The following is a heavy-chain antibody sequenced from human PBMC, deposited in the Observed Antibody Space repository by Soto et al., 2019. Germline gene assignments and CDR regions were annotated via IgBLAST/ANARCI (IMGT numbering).Heavy chain of an antibody. Sequence: PGGSLRLSCAASGFTFSSYGMHWVRQAPGKGLEWVAVIWYDGSNKYYADSVKGRFTISRDNSKNTLYLQMNSLRAEDTAVYYCAREKFSSSWSYYFDYWGQGTLVTVSS. J-gene: IGHJ4*02. CDR3: AREKFSSSWSYYFDY. D-gene: IGHD6-13*01. CDR2: IWYDGSNK. CDR1: GFTFSSYG. V-gene: IGHV3-33*01.